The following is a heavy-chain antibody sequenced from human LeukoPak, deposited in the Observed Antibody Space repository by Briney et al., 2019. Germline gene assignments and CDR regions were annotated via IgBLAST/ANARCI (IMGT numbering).Heavy chain of an antibody. J-gene: IGHJ3*02. Sequence: SVKVSCKASVGTFSSYAISWVRQAPGQGLEWMGGIIPIFGTANYAQKFQGRVTITADKSTSTAYMELSSLRSEDTAVYYCARGVSEQPLDAFDIWGQGTMVTVSS. CDR1: VGTFSSYA. CDR3: ARGVSEQPLDAFDI. D-gene: IGHD6-13*01. V-gene: IGHV1-69*06. CDR2: IIPIFGTA.